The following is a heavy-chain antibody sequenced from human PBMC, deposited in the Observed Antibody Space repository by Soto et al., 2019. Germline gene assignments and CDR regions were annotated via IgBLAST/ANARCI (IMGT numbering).Heavy chain of an antibody. J-gene: IGHJ4*02. CDR1: GFTFSSYV. V-gene: IGHV3-23*01. CDR2: ISGSGGST. Sequence: EVQLLESGGGLVQSGGSLRLSCAASGFTFSSYVMSWVRQAPGKXXXXXXSISGSGGSTYYADSVKGRFTISRDNSKXXXXXXXXXXXXXXXXXXXXXXXXXXXXXXXXXGLDYWGQGTLVTVSS. CDR3: XXXXXXXXXXXXXGLDY.